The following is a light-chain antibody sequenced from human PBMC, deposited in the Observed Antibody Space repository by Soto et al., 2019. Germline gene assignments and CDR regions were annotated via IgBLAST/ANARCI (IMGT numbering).Light chain of an antibody. CDR1: QSCNSW. V-gene: IGKV1-5*03. CDR2: KAS. CDR3: HHYDCCPIT. J-gene: IGKJ4*01. Sequence: DIQMTQSPSTLSASVGDRVTINCRASQSCNSWLAWYQQKPGKAPKLLIYKASSLESEVPSRFSGTGSVTEFTLTNSSLQPDDSATYYCHHYDCCPITFGGGTKVEIK.